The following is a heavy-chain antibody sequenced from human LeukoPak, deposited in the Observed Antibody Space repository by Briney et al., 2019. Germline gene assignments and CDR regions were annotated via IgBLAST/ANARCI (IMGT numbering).Heavy chain of an antibody. CDR2: ISGSGGST. CDR3: AKDTNSYTFDY. D-gene: IGHD5-18*01. CDR1: AFTFSSYA. Sequence: GGSQRLSCVASAFTFSSYAMSWVRQAPGKGLEWVSAISGSGGSTYYADSVKGRFTISRDNSKNTLYLQMNSLRAEDTAVYYCAKDTNSYTFDYWGQGTLVTVSS. J-gene: IGHJ4*02. V-gene: IGHV3-23*01.